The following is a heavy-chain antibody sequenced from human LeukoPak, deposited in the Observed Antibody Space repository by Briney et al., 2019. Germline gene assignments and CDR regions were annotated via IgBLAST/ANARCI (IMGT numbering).Heavy chain of an antibody. J-gene: IGHJ4*02. CDR2: ISAYNGNT. CDR1: GGTFSSYA. D-gene: IGHD3-10*01. V-gene: IGHV1-18*01. CDR3: AKGDPYGSGSYPVDY. Sequence: ASVKVSCKASGGTFSSYAISWVRQAPGQGLEWMGWISAYNGNTNYAQKLQGRVTMTTDTSTSTAYMELRSLRSDDTAVYYCAKGDPYGSGSYPVDYWGQGTLVTVSS.